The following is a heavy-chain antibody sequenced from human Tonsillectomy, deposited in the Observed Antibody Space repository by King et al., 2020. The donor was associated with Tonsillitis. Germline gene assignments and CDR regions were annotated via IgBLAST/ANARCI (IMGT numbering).Heavy chain of an antibody. CDR1: GGTFSSYA. J-gene: IGHJ4*02. V-gene: IGHV1-69*01. CDR3: ARFGFYCSSTSCPLDY. Sequence: VQLVESGAEVKKPGSSVKVSCKASGGTFSSYAISWVRQAPGQGLEWMGGIIPMFGTANYAQKFQGRVTITADEYTSTAYMDLSSLRSEDTAVYYCARFGFYCSSTSCPLDYWGQGTLVTVSS. D-gene: IGHD2-2*01. CDR2: IIPMFGTA.